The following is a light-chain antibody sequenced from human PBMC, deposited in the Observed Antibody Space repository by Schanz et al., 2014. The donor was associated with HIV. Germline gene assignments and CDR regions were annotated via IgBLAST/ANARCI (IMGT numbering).Light chain of an antibody. CDR3: SSYTSSSSLYV. CDR1: SRDVDSNNY. Sequence: QSVLTQPASVSGSPGQSITISCTGHSRDVDSNNYVSWYQQCPGKAPKLMIYDVSNRPSGVSNRFSGSKSGNTASLTISGLQAEDEADYYCSSYTSSSSLYVFGTGTKLTVL. V-gene: IGLV2-14*01. J-gene: IGLJ1*01. CDR2: DVS.